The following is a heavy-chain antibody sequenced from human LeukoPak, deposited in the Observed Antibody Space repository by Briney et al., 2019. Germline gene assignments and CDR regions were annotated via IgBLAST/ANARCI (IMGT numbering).Heavy chain of an antibody. CDR2: IYYSGST. J-gene: IGHJ6*03. Sequence: PSETLSLTCTVSGGSISSYYWSWIPQPPGKGLEWIGYIYYSGSTNYNPSLKSRVTISVDTSKNQFSLKLSSVTAADTGVYYCARESSTPIYYYYYMDVWGKGTTVTVSS. V-gene: IGHV4-59*01. CDR3: ARESSTPIYYYYYMDV. D-gene: IGHD6-13*01. CDR1: GGSISSYY.